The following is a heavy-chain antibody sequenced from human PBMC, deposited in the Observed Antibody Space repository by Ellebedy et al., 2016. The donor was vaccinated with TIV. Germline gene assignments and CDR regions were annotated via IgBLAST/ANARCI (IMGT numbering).Heavy chain of an antibody. Sequence: MPSETLSLTCTVSGASISSDDYYWSWIRQPPGKGLEWIGYIYYSGSTYYNPSLDSRVTISIDTSKNPFSLNVSSVSAADTAVYYCAGGDDDDWGQGTLVTVSS. CDR3: AGGDDDD. CDR2: IYYSGST. V-gene: IGHV4-30-4*01. CDR1: GASISSDDYY. D-gene: IGHD3-16*01. J-gene: IGHJ4*02.